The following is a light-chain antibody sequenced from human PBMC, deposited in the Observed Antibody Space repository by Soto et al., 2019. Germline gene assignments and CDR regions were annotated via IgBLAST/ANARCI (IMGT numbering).Light chain of an antibody. V-gene: IGLV3-21*04. CDR2: YDS. J-gene: IGLJ2*01. CDR1: DIGSKN. Sequence: SYELTQPPSVSVAPGKTARITCGGGDIGSKNVHGYQQRPGQAPVLVIDYDSDRHSGMPERFSGSNSGNTGTLTISKVEAGDGGHYYCQVWDGSSDHVLFGGGTKLTVL. CDR3: QVWDGSSDHVL.